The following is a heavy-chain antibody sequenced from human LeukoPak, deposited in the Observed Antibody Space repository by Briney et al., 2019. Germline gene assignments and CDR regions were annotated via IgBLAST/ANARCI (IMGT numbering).Heavy chain of an antibody. J-gene: IGHJ2*01. V-gene: IGHV3-48*03. CDR3: ARGGNYYDSSGYYWNWYVNL. D-gene: IGHD3-22*01. CDR1: GFTFSSYE. CDR2: ISSSGSTI. Sequence: GGSLRLSCAASGFTFSSYEMNWVRQAPGKGLEWVSYISSSGSTIYYADPVKGRFTISRDNAKNSLYLQMNSRRAEDTAVYYCARGGNYYDSSGYYWNWYVNLWGRGTLVTVSS.